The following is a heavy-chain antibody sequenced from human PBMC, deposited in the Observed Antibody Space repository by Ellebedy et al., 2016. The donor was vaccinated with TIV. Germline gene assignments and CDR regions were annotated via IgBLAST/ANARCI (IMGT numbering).Heavy chain of an antibody. J-gene: IGHJ3*02. CDR2: IQDNGSEK. Sequence: GESLKISCVASGFTFRSYYMSWVRRVPGRGLEWVAKIQDNGSEKYYVDSVRGRLTISRDNAQNSLYLQMNSLGVEDTALYYCARDMGWGNERINDAFDTWGQGTTVTVSS. D-gene: IGHD7-27*01. V-gene: IGHV3-7*01. CDR3: ARDMGWGNERINDAFDT. CDR1: GFTFRSYY.